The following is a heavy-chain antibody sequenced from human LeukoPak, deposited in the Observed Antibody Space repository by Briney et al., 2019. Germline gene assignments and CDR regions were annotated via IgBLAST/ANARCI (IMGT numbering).Heavy chain of an antibody. V-gene: IGHV4-34*01. CDR3: ARWRGKRAWGSYRSPTYYFDY. D-gene: IGHD3-16*02. Sequence: ASETLSLTCAVYGGSFSGYYWSWIRQPPGKGLEWIGEINHSGSTNYNPSLKSRVTISVDTSKNQFSLKPSSVTAADTAVYYCARWRGKRAWGSYRSPTYYFDYWGQGTLVTVSS. J-gene: IGHJ4*02. CDR1: GGSFSGYY. CDR2: INHSGST.